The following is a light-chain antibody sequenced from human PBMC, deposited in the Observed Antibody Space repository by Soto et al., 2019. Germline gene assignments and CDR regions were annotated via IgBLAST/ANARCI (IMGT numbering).Light chain of an antibody. CDR1: NSDGGSYNL. CDR2: EVS. CDR3: CSYAGSSTQSYV. J-gene: IGLJ1*01. V-gene: IGLV2-23*02. Sequence: QSALTQPASVSGSPGQSITISCTGTNSDGGSYNLVSWYQQHPGKAPKVIIYEVSERPSGVSDRFSGSKSGNTASLMISGLQAEDEADYYCCSYAGSSTQSYVFGSGTKVTVL.